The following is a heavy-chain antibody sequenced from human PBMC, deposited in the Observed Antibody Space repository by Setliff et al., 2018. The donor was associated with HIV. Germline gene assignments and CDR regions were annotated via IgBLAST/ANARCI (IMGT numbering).Heavy chain of an antibody. CDR1: GGSIRRNNW. CDR2: IYHSGST. V-gene: IGHV4-4*02. CDR3: ARAYYSYYMDV. Sequence: KTSETLSLTCSVSGGSIRRNNWWSWVRQPPGKGLEWIGEIYHSGSTSYNPSLRSRVTISVDKSKNQFSLNLTSVTAAETAVYYCARAYYSYYMDVWGKGTTVTVSS. J-gene: IGHJ6*03.